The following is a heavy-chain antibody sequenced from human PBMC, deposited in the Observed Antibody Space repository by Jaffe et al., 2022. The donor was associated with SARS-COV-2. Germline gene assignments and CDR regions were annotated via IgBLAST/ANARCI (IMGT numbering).Heavy chain of an antibody. V-gene: IGHV3-23*04. J-gene: IGHJ6*03. CDR1: GFTFNSYA. Sequence: EVQLVESGGGLAHPGGSLRLSCEASGFTFNSYAMTWVRQAPGKGLEWVAAISGSGGSTFYADSVKGRFTISRDKSKNTLYLQMNSLRAEDTAIYYCAKYRDIGLYYYYMDVWGKGTTVTVSS. CDR2: ISGSGGST. D-gene: IGHD3-16*02. CDR3: AKYRDIGLYYYYMDV.